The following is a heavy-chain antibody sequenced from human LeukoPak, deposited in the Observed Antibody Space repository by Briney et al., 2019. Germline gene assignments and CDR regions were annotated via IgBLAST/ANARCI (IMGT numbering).Heavy chain of an antibody. CDR1: GYSISSGYY. V-gene: IGHV4-38-2*02. D-gene: IGHD3-16*02. CDR2: IYHSGST. CDR3: ARRHYDYVWGSYRLPQITYYFDY. Sequence: SETLSLTCTVSGYSISSGYYWGWIRQPPGKGLEWIGSIYHSGSTYYNPSLKSRVTISVDTSKNQFSLKLSSVTAADTAVYYCARRHYDYVWGSYRLPQITYYFDYWGQGTLVTVSS. J-gene: IGHJ4*02.